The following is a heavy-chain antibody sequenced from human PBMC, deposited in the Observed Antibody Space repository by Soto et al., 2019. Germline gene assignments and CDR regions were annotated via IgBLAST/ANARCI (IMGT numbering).Heavy chain of an antibody. V-gene: IGHV3-23*01. Sequence: GSLRLSCAASGFTFSSYAMSWVRQAPGKGLEWVSAISGSGGSTYYADSVKGRFTISRDNSKNTLYLQMNSLRAEDTAVYYCAKDSIDFIIPPDGMDVWCHGTTVNVSS. J-gene: IGHJ6*02. CDR1: GFTFSSYA. D-gene: IGHD6-6*01. CDR2: ISGSGGST. CDR3: AKDSIDFIIPPDGMDV.